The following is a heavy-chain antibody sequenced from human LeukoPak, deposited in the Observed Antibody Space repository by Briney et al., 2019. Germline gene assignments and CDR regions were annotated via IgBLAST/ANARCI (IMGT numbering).Heavy chain of an antibody. Sequence: GGSLRLSCAASGFTFSSYWMSWVRQAPGKGLEWVANIKQDGSEKYYVDSVKGRFTISRDNAKNSLYLQMNSLRAEDTAVYYCARDGWELRTTPSDLDYWGQGTLVTVSS. J-gene: IGHJ4*02. V-gene: IGHV3-7*01. D-gene: IGHD1-26*01. CDR3: ARDGWELRTTPSDLDY. CDR2: IKQDGSEK. CDR1: GFTFSSYW.